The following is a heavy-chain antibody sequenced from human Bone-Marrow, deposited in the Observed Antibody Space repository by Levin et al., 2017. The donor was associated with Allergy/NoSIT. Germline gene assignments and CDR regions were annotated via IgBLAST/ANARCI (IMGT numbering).Heavy chain of an antibody. V-gene: IGHV3-49*03. Sequence: GGSLRLSCTASGFTFGDYVVTWFRQAPGKGLEWVGFIRNRGWGGTAEFAASVKGRFTMSRDDSKSIAYLQMNSLKPEDTAVYYCSRDDFRPGPYFDYWGQGTLVTVSS. CDR2: IRNRGWGGTA. J-gene: IGHJ4*02. CDR1: GFTFGDYV. D-gene: IGHD3/OR15-3a*01. CDR3: SRDDFRPGPYFDY.